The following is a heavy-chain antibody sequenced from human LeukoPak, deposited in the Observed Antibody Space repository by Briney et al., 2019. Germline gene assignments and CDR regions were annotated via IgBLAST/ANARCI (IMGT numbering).Heavy chain of an antibody. CDR3: ARAPTGDNWFDP. J-gene: IGHJ5*02. Sequence: SETLSLTCAVSGGSISSSNWWSWVRQPPGKGLEWIGGIYHSGSTNYNPSLKSRVTISVDKSKNQFSLKLSSVTAADTAVYYWARAPTGDNWFDPWGQGTLVTVSS. CDR2: IYHSGST. V-gene: IGHV4-4*02. CDR1: GGSISSSNW. D-gene: IGHD4-17*01.